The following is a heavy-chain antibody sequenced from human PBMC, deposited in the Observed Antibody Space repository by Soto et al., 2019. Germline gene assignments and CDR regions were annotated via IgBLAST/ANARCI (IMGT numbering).Heavy chain of an antibody. CDR2: IYYCGST. CDR1: GGSISSYY. CDR3: ASSNIAAAGFYYYGMDV. Sequence: PSETLSLTCTVSGGSISSYYWSWIRQPPGKGLEWIGYIYYCGSTNYNPSLKSRVNISVDTSKNQFSLKLSSVTAADTAVYYCASSNIAAAGFYYYGMDVWGRGTTVTVSS. V-gene: IGHV4-59*01. D-gene: IGHD6-13*01. J-gene: IGHJ6*02.